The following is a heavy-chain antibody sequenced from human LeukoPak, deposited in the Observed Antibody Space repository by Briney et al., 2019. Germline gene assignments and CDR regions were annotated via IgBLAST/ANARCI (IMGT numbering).Heavy chain of an antibody. D-gene: IGHD2-21*02. CDR2: ISCVGGST. CDR1: GFTSDVYA. J-gene: IGHJ4*02. CDR3: AKGGAYCGGDCFVDY. Sequence: GGSLRLSCAASGFTSDVYAMHCGREAPGGGVGWVSLISCVGGSTYYADSVKGRFTISRDNSKNSLYLQMNSLRAEDTALYYCAKGGAYCGGDCFVDYWGQGTLVTVSS. V-gene: IGHV3-43D*03.